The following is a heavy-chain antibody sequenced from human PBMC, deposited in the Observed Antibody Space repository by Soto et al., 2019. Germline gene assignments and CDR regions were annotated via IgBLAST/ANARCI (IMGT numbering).Heavy chain of an antibody. CDR2: IWYDGSNT. CDR1: GFTFSSYG. J-gene: IGHJ4*02. CDR3: ARGPRYYFDSRALHFDF. D-gene: IGHD3-22*01. Sequence: SLRLSCAASGFTFSSYGMHWVRQAPGKGLEWVAVIWYDGSNTYYADSVKGRFTISRDNSKNTLYLQMNSLRAEDTAVYYCARGPRYYFDSRALHFDFWGQGTQVTVSS. V-gene: IGHV3-33*01.